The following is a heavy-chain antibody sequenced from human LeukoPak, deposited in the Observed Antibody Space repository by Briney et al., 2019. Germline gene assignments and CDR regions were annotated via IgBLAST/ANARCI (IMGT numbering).Heavy chain of an antibody. V-gene: IGHV4-61*02. CDR2: IYTSGST. J-gene: IGHJ4*02. CDR3: ARGLRSPYGGNSYAPFDY. D-gene: IGHD4-23*01. Sequence: SETLSLTCTVSGGSISSGSYYWSWLRQPAGKGLEWIGRIYTSGSTNYNPSLKSRVTISVDTSKNQFSLKLSSVTAADTAVYYCARGLRSPYGGNSYAPFDYWGQGTLVTVSS. CDR1: GGSISSGSYY.